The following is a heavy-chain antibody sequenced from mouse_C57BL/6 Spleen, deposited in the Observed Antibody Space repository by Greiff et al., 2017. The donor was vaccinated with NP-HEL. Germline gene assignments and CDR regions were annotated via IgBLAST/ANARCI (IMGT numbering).Heavy chain of an antibody. Sequence: DVMLVESGGGLVKPGGSLKLSCAASGFTFSSYAMSWVRQTPEKRLEWVATISDGGSYTYYPDNVKGRFTISRDNAKNNLYLQMSHLKSEDTAMYYCAREDYGGGFAYWGQGTLVTVSA. CDR1: GFTFSSYA. V-gene: IGHV5-4*01. D-gene: IGHD1-1*02. CDR2: ISDGGSYT. J-gene: IGHJ3*01. CDR3: AREDYGGGFAY.